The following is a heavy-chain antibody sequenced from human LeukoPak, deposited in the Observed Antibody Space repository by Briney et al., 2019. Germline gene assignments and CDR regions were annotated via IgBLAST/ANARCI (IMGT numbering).Heavy chain of an antibody. V-gene: IGHV1-18*01. CDR1: GYTFTSYG. Sequence: WASVKVSCKASGYTFTSYGISWVRQAPGQGLEWMGWISAYNGNTNYAQKLQGRVTMTTDTSTSTAYMELRSLRSDDTAVYYCAREGGSYYHYYYYMDVWGKGTTVTVSS. J-gene: IGHJ6*03. CDR2: ISAYNGNT. D-gene: IGHD1-26*01. CDR3: AREGGSYYHYYYYMDV.